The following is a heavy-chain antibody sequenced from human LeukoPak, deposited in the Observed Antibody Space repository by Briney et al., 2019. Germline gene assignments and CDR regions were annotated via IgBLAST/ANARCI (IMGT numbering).Heavy chain of an antibody. V-gene: IGHV4-34*01. CDR1: GGSFSGYY. J-gene: IGHJ4*02. CDR3: ATDSSGYHQKTD. CDR2: INHSGST. Sequence: PSETLSLTCAVYGGSFSGYYWSWIRQPPGKGLEWIGEINHSGSTNYNPSLKSRVTISVDTSKNQFSLKLSSVTAADTAVYYCATDSSGYHQKTDWGQGTLVTVSS. D-gene: IGHD3-22*01.